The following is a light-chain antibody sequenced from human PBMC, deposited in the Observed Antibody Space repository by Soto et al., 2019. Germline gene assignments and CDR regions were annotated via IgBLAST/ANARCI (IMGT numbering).Light chain of an antibody. V-gene: IGKV3-15*01. Sequence: EIVLTQSPGTLSLSPGERATLSCRASQSVSSNLAWYQQKPGQAPSLLIYGASTRATGIPARFSGSGSGTDFTLTISSLQSEDFAVYYCQQYNNWPRTFGQGTKVEIK. J-gene: IGKJ1*01. CDR3: QQYNNWPRT. CDR2: GAS. CDR1: QSVSSN.